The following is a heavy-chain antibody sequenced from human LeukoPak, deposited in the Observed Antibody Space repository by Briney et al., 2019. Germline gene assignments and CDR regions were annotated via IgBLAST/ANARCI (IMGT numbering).Heavy chain of an antibody. V-gene: IGHV3-48*03. CDR1: GFTFSSYE. Sequence: GGSLRLSCAASGFTFSSYEMNWVRQAPGKGLEWVSYISSSDNTIHYADSEKDRFTISRDNAKNSLYLQMNSLRAEDTAVYYCTREGRYCSGSSCYSWYLDYWGQGTLVTVSS. CDR3: TREGRYCSGSSCYSWYLDY. CDR2: ISSSDNTI. J-gene: IGHJ4*02. D-gene: IGHD2-15*01.